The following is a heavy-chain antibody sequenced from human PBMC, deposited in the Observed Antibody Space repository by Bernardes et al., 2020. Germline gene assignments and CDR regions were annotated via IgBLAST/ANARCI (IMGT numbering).Heavy chain of an antibody. D-gene: IGHD3-10*01. V-gene: IGHV4-34*01. CDR1: GGSFSGYY. J-gene: IGHJ4*02. CDR3: ARGLYYYGSGSKSEVDY. CDR2: INHSGST. Sequence: SETLSLTCAVYGGSFSGYYWSWIRQPPGKGLEWIGEINHSGSTNYNPSLKSRVTISVDTSKNQFSLKLSSVTAADTAVYYCARGLYYYGSGSKSEVDYWGQGTLVTVSS.